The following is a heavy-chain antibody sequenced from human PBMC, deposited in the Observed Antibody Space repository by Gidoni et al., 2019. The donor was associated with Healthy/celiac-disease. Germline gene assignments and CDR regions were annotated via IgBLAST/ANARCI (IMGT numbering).Heavy chain of an antibody. J-gene: IGHJ4*02. D-gene: IGHD3-22*01. V-gene: IGHV3-66*01. CDR2: IYSGGST. CDR3: RAYYYDSSGYYLFDY. Sequence: APGKGLEWVSVIYSGGSTYYADSVKGRFTISRDNSKNTLYLQMNSLRAEDTAVYYCRAYYYDSSGYYLFDYWGQGTLVTVSS.